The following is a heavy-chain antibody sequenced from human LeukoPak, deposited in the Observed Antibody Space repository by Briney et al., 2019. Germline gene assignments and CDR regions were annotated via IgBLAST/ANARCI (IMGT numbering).Heavy chain of an antibody. V-gene: IGHV3-21*01. J-gene: IGHJ6*02. Sequence: PGGSLRLSCAASGFTFSSYSMNWVRQAPGKGLEWVSSISSSSSYIYYADSVKGRLTISRDNAKNSLYLQMNSLRAEDTAVYYCGSYDYGALLDGMDVWGQGTTVTVSS. CDR3: GSYDYGALLDGMDV. CDR2: ISSSSSYI. CDR1: GFTFSSYS. D-gene: IGHD4-17*01.